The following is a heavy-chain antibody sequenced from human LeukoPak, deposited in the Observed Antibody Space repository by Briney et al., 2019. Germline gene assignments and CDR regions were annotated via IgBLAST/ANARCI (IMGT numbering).Heavy chain of an antibody. CDR1: GYSISSGYY. D-gene: IGHD6-13*01. J-gene: IGHJ5*02. V-gene: IGHV4-38-2*01. CDR2: IYHSGST. CDR3: ARQPFIAAAWFDP. Sequence: PSETLSLTCAVSGYSISSGYYWVWIRQPPGKGLEWIGSIYHSGSTYYNPSLKSRVTISVDTSKNQFSLKLSSVTAADTAVYYCARQPFIAAAWFDPWGQGTLVTVSS.